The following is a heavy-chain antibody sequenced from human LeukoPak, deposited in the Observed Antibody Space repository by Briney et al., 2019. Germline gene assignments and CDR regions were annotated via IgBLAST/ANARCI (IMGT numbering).Heavy chain of an antibody. V-gene: IGHV3-7*01. Sequence: SGGSLRLSCAASGFTFSNSWMTWVRQAPGRGLECVASIKSDGSEKYYVVSVKGRFTVSRDNPKNSLYLQMNSLRAEDTAVYYCTKLNNYDDYWGQGTQVTVSS. D-gene: IGHD1/OR15-1a*01. CDR3: TKLNNYDDY. J-gene: IGHJ4*02. CDR2: IKSDGSEK. CDR1: GFTFSNSW.